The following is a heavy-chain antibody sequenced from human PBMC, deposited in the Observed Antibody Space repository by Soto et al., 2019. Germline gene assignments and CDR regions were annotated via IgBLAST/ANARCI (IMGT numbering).Heavy chain of an antibody. CDR2: IYPGDSDT. CDR1: GYSFTSYW. J-gene: IGHJ6*02. Sequence: GESLKISCKGPGYSFTSYWIGWVRQMPGKGLEWMGIIYPGDSDTRYSPSFQGQVTISADRSISTAYLQWSSLKASDTAMYYCARGGDFWSGYYPHYYYYGMDVWGQGTTVTVSS. V-gene: IGHV5-51*01. D-gene: IGHD3-3*01. CDR3: ARGGDFWSGYYPHYYYYGMDV.